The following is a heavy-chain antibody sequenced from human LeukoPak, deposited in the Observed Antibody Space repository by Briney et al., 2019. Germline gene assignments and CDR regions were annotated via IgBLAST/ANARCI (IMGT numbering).Heavy chain of an antibody. J-gene: IGHJ6*03. V-gene: IGHV3-23*01. CDR2: ISGSGGST. Sequence: GGSLRLSCAAAGFTFSSYAMSWVRQAPGKGLEWVSAISGSGGSTYYADSVKGRFTISRDNSKNTLYLQMNSLRAEDTAVYYCAKHPYFYDFWSGYHGHYYYMDVWGKGTTVTISS. D-gene: IGHD3-3*01. CDR3: AKHPYFYDFWSGYHGHYYYMDV. CDR1: GFTFSSYA.